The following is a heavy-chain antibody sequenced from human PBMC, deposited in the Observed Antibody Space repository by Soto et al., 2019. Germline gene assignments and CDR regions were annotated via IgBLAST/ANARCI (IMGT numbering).Heavy chain of an antibody. J-gene: IGHJ6*02. CDR3: ARHLRPPGYSTSWHYALDV. CDR1: GYSFTNYW. V-gene: IGHV5-51*01. Sequence: GESLQISCKGSGYSFTNYWIGWVRQMPGKGLEWMGIIYPDDSDTKYSPSFQDQVTISADKSISTAYLQWSSLKASDTAMYYCARHLRPPGYSTSWHYALDVWGQGTTVTVSS. CDR2: IYPDDSDT. D-gene: IGHD6-13*01.